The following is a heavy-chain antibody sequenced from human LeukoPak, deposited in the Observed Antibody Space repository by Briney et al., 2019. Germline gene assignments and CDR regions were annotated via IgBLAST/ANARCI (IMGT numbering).Heavy chain of an antibody. J-gene: IGHJ6*03. CDR2: INHSGST. Sequence: SETLSLTCAVYGGSFSGYYWSWIRQPPGKGLEWIGEINHSGSTNYNPPLKSRVAISVDTSKNQFSLKLSSVTAADTAVYYCARSFSGSYFPYYYYMDVWGKGTTVTVSS. V-gene: IGHV4-34*01. CDR1: GGSFSGYY. CDR3: ARSFSGSYFPYYYYMDV. D-gene: IGHD1-26*01.